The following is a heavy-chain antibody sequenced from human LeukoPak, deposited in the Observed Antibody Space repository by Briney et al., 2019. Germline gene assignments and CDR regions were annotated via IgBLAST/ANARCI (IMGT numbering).Heavy chain of an antibody. CDR3: ARGGSGSYPNWFDP. CDR2: IYYSGST. D-gene: IGHD3-10*01. CDR1: GGSISSSRYY. Sequence: SETLSLTCTVSGGSISSSRYYWSWIRQPPGKGQEWIGSIYYSGSTYYNPSLKSRVNISVDTSKNQFSLKLSSVTGADAAVYYCARGGSGSYPNWFDPWGQGTLVTVSS. V-gene: IGHV4-39*01. J-gene: IGHJ5*02.